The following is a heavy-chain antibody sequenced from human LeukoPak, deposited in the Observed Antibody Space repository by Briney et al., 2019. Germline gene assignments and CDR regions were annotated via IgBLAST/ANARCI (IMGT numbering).Heavy chain of an antibody. J-gene: IGHJ5*02. CDR2: IYYSGST. CDR3: ARGYDFWSGYPFDP. Sequence: SETLSLTCTVSGGSISSSSYYWGWIRQPPGKGLEWIGYIYYSGSTNYNPSLKSRVTISVDTSKNQFSLKLSSVTAADTAVYYCARGYDFWSGYPFDPWGQGTLVTVSS. CDR1: GGSISSSSYY. V-gene: IGHV4-61*05. D-gene: IGHD3-3*01.